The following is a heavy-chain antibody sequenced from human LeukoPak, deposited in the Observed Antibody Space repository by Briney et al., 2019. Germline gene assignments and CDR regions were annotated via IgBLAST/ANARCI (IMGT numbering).Heavy chain of an antibody. CDR1: GYSFTSYW. J-gene: IGHJ4*02. CDR2: IYPGDSDT. Sequence: GESLKISCKGSGYSFTSYWIGWVRQMPGKGLKWMGIIYPGDSDTRYSPSFQGQVTISADKSISTAYLQWSSLKASDTAMYYCARAAAEYSSSSDFDYWGQGTLVTVSS. D-gene: IGHD6-6*01. V-gene: IGHV5-51*01. CDR3: ARAAAEYSSSSDFDY.